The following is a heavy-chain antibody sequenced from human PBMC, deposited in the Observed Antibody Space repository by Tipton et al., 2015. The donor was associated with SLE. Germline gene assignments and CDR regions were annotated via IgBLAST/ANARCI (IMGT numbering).Heavy chain of an antibody. D-gene: IGHD3-22*01. J-gene: IGHJ6*03. CDR3: ARGRAYDSSGYYFYYYYYMDV. CDR2: IYYSGST. Sequence: TLSLTCTVSGGSISSYYWSWIRQPPGKGLEWIGYIYYSGSTNYNPSLKSRVTISVDTSKNQFSLKLSSVTAADTAVYYCARGRAYDSSGYYFYYYYYMDVWGKGTTVPVSS. V-gene: IGHV4-59*01. CDR1: GGSISSYY.